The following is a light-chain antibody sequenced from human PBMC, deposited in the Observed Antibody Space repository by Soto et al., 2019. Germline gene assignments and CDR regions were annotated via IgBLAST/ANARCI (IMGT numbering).Light chain of an antibody. CDR2: ATS. CDR3: HQYVSSPPAWA. V-gene: IGKV3-20*01. J-gene: IGKJ1*01. Sequence: ESVLTQSPGTLSLSPGERATLSCKTSQSISNSYLAWSQHKPGQAPRLLISATSSRATGVPDRFSGSGSGTDFTLSISRLEPEDSAVYYCHQYVSSPPAWAFGQGTKVEIK. CDR1: QSISNSY.